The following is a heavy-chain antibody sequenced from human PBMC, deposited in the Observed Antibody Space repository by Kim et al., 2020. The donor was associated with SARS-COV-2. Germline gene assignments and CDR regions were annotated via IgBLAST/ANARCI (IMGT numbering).Heavy chain of an antibody. CDR2: IYYSGST. CDR1: GGSISSGGYY. V-gene: IGHV4-31*03. Sequence: SETLSLTCTVSGGSISSGGYYWSWIRQHPGKGLEWIGYIYYSGSTYYNPSLKSRVTISVDTSKNQFSLKLSSVTAADTAVYYCARDGIRDTDVDYWGQGTLVTVSS. CDR3: ARDGIRDTDVDY. D-gene: IGHD5-18*01. J-gene: IGHJ4*02.